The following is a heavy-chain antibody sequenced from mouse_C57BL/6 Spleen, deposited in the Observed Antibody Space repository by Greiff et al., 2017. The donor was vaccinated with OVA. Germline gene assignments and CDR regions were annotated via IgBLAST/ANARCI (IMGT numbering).Heavy chain of an antibody. CDR1: GYAFSSSW. V-gene: IGHV1-82*01. J-gene: IGHJ3*01. Sequence: VKVVESGPELVKPGASVKISCKASGYAFSSSWMNWVKQRPGKGLEWIGRIYPGDGDTNYNGKFKGKATLTADKSSSTAYMQLSSLTSEDSAVYFCARSGPFAYWGQGTLVTVSA. D-gene: IGHD3-1*01. CDR2: IYPGDGDT. CDR3: ARSGPFAY.